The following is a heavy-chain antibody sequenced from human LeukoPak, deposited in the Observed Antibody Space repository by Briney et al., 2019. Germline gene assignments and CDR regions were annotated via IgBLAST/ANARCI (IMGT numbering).Heavy chain of an antibody. CDR2: IYYSGST. CDR1: GGSISSYY. J-gene: IGHJ4*02. Sequence: SETLSLTCTVSGGSISSYYWSWIRQPPGKGLEWIGYIYYSGSTYYNPSLKSRVTISVDTSKNRFSLKLSSVTAADTAVYYCARLLWFGELTPEAGYFDYWGQGTLVTVSS. CDR3: ARLLWFGELTPEAGYFDY. D-gene: IGHD3-10*01. V-gene: IGHV4-59*12.